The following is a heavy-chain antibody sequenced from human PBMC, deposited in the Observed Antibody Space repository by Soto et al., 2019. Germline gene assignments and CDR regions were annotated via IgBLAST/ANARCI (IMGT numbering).Heavy chain of an antibody. Sequence: QVQLVESGGGVVQPGRSLRLSCAASGFTFSSYAMHWVRQAPGKGLEWVAVISYDGSNKYYADSVKGRFTISRDNSKNTLYLQMNSLRAEDTAVYYWARGGGGYMDVWGQGTTVTVSS. CDR3: ARGGGGYMDV. J-gene: IGHJ6*02. CDR1: GFTFSSYA. V-gene: IGHV3-30-3*01. D-gene: IGHD3-16*01. CDR2: ISYDGSNK.